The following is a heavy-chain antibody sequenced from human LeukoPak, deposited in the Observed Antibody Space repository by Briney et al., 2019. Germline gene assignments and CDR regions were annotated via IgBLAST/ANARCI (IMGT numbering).Heavy chain of an antibody. V-gene: IGHV3-21*01. CDR2: ISSRSSYI. CDR3: ARDRGQYYYDSSGFGDAFDI. J-gene: IGHJ3*02. D-gene: IGHD3-22*01. CDR1: GFTFSNYN. Sequence: GGSLRLSCAASGFTFSNYNMNWVRQAPGKGLEGVSSISSRSSYIPYADSVKGRFTISRDNAKNSLYLQMNSLRAEDTAVYYCARDRGQYYYDSSGFGDAFDIWGQGTMVTVSS.